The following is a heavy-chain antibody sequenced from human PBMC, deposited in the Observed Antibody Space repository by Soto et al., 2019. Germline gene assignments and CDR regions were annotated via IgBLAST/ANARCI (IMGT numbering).Heavy chain of an antibody. D-gene: IGHD3-22*01. Sequence: GESLKISCTGSGYSFTSYWIGWVRQMPGKGLEWMGIIYPGDSDTRYSPSFQGQVTISADKSISTAYLQWSSLKASDTAMYYCARHTDDSSGYYYNYYYYYGMDVWGQGTTVTVS. J-gene: IGHJ6*02. CDR3: ARHTDDSSGYYYNYYYYYGMDV. CDR1: GYSFTSYW. CDR2: IYPGDSDT. V-gene: IGHV5-51*01.